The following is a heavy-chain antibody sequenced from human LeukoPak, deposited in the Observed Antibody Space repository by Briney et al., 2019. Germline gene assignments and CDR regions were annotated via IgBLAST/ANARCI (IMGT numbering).Heavy chain of an antibody. D-gene: IGHD2-15*01. CDR2: INHSGST. CDR3: ARGGYCSGGSCYGGGFDY. Sequence: SETLSLTCAVYGGSFSGYYWSWIRQPPGKGLEWIGEINHSGSTNNNPSLKSRVTISVDTSKNQFSLKLSSVTAADTAVYYCARGGYCSGGSCYGGGFDYWGQGTLVTVSS. J-gene: IGHJ4*02. CDR1: GGSFSGYY. V-gene: IGHV4-34*01.